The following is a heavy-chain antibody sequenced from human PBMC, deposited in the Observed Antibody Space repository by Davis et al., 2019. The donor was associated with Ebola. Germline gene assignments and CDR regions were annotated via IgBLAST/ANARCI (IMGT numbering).Heavy chain of an antibody. CDR2: ISAIGGDT. D-gene: IGHD3-22*01. CDR3: VKGIVVVTDLPFDY. CDR1: GFTFSSYA. J-gene: IGHJ4*02. V-gene: IGHV3-23*01. Sequence: GESLKISCAASGFTFSSYAMSWVRQAPGKGLEWVSRISAIGGDTYYADSVKGRFTISRDNSKNTLNLQMSSLRAEDTAVYYCVKGIVVVTDLPFDYWGQGTLVTVSS.